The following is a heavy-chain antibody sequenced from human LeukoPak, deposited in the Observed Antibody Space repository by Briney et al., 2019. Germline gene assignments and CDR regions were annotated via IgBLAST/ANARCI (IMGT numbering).Heavy chain of an antibody. CDR1: GYTFINNW. Sequence: ASVKVSCKASGYTFINNWMHWVRQAPGQGLEWIGLINPTGTGTLNAQKFQGRVTMTRDMSTSTDYMELSSLRSEDTAIYYCARDNSVGDIAWWFDPWGQGTLVTVSS. V-gene: IGHV1-46*01. D-gene: IGHD3-10*01. CDR2: INPTGTGT. J-gene: IGHJ5*02. CDR3: ARDNSVGDIAWWFDP.